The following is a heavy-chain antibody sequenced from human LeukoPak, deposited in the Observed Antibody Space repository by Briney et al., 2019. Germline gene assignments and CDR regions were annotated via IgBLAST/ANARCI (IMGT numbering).Heavy chain of an antibody. CDR2: IKQDGSEK. V-gene: IGHV3-7*01. CDR1: GFTFSSYW. Sequence: GGSLRLSCAASGFTFSSYWMSWVRQAPGKVLGWVANIKQDGSEKYYVDSVKGRFTISRDNAQNSLYLQMNSLRAEDTAVYYCARTTSLISSGYLLCDAFDIWGRGTMVTVSS. D-gene: IGHD3-22*01. J-gene: IGHJ3*02. CDR3: ARTTSLISSGYLLCDAFDI.